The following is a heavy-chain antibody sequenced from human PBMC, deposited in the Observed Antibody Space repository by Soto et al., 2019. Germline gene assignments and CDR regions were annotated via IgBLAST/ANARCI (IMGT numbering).Heavy chain of an antibody. CDR3: AKRPLAFDWNYASFDY. D-gene: IGHD1-7*01. CDR2: ISYDGSNK. J-gene: IGHJ4*02. Sequence: PGGSLRLSCETSAFTFRSYGMHWVRQAPGKGLQWVASISYDGSNKKYVDSVKGRFTVSRDNSKSTLYLQMNSLRAEDTAVYYCAKRPLAFDWNYASFDYWGQGTLVTVSS. CDR1: AFTFRSYG. V-gene: IGHV3-30*18.